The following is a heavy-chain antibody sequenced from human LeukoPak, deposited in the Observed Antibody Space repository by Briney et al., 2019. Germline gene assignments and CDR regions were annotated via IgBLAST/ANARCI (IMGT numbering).Heavy chain of an antibody. CDR1: GFSFTNVW. CDR2: IKNKDEGEKT. J-gene: IGHJ4*02. D-gene: IGHD3-16*01. CDR3: TTGIDYGGGY. V-gene: IGHV3-15*07. Sequence: GGSLRLSCAVSGFSFTNVWMNWVRQAPGKGLEWVGRIKNKDEGEKTDYAAPVKGRFTISRDDSKATLFLQMNSLKMEDTAIYYCTTGIDYGGGYWGQGTLVSISS.